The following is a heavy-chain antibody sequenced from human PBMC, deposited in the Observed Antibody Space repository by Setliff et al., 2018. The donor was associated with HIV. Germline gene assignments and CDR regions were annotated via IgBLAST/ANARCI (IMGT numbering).Heavy chain of an antibody. CDR3: ARGHCSGTNCYGVDYYGMDV. J-gene: IGHJ6*02. CDR1: GAPISSGT. Sequence: KTSETLSLTCIVSGAPISSGTWSWIRQPPGKGLQWIGFIYNTETTNYNPSLKSRVTISLDTSKNQFSLKLTSLTAADTAVYYCARGHCSGTNCYGVDYYGMDVWGQGTTVTVSS. D-gene: IGHD2-2*01. CDR2: IYNTETT. V-gene: IGHV4-59*01.